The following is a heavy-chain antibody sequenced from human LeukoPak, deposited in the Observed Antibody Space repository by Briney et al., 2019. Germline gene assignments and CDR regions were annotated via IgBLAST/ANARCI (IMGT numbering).Heavy chain of an antibody. Sequence: GGSLRLSCAASGFTFSSYWMHWVRQAPGEGLVWVSRINSDGSSTSYADSVKGRFTISRDNAKNTLYLQMNSLRAEDTAVYYCATLKVVTASDYWGQGTLVTVSS. J-gene: IGHJ4*02. CDR1: GFTFSSYW. D-gene: IGHD2-21*02. CDR3: ATLKVVTASDY. CDR2: INSDGSST. V-gene: IGHV3-74*01.